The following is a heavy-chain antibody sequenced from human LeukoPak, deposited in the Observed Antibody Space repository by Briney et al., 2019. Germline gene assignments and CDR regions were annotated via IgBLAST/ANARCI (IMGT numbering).Heavy chain of an antibody. V-gene: IGHV1-2*02. CDR1: GYTFTGFY. Sequence: ASVKVSCKASGYTFTGFYMHWVRQAPGQGLEWMGWINPNSGGTNYAQKFQGRVTMTRDTSISTAYMELTRLRSDDTAVYFCARVLTAPGGFWGQGTLVTVSS. CDR2: INPNSGGT. CDR3: ARVLTAPGGF. D-gene: IGHD6-13*01. J-gene: IGHJ4*02.